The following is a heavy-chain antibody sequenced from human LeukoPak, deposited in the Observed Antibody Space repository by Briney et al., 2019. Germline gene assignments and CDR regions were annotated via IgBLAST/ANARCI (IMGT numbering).Heavy chain of an antibody. Sequence: GGSLRLSCEASRFTFSSYPMHWVRQAPGKGLEWVAVISYDGSKKYYADSVKGRFTISRDNAKNSLYLQMNSLRAEDTAVYYCAREHAGVSAFDIWGQGTVVTVSS. V-gene: IGHV3-30*04. J-gene: IGHJ3*02. CDR1: RFTFSSYP. D-gene: IGHD3-10*01. CDR2: ISYDGSKK. CDR3: AREHAGVSAFDI.